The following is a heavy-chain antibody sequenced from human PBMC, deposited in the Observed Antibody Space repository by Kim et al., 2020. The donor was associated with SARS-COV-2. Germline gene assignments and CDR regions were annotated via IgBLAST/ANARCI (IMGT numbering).Heavy chain of an antibody. J-gene: IGHJ4*02. CDR3: ARDLGDYGDYGTLDY. D-gene: IGHD4-17*01. CDR1: GYTFTSYY. Sequence: ASVKVSCMASGYTFTSYYMHWVRQAPGQGLEWMGIINPSGGSTSYAQKFQGRVTMTRDTSTSTVYMELSSLRSEDTAVYYCARDLGDYGDYGTLDYWGQGTLVTVSS. CDR2: INPSGGST. V-gene: IGHV1-46*01.